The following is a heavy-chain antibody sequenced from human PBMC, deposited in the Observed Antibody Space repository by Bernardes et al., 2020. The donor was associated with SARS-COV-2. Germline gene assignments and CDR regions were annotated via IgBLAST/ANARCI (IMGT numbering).Heavy chain of an antibody. CDR2: IIPILGIA. Sequence: AVKVSCKASGGTFSSYTISWVRQTPGQGLEWMGRIIPILGIANYAKKFQGRVTITADQSTSTAYMELSILRSEDTAVYYCARLDCSGGSCYHRWYFDLWGRGTLVTVSS. CDR1: GGTFSSYT. V-gene: IGHV1-69*02. CDR3: ARLDCSGGSCYHRWYFDL. D-gene: IGHD2-15*01. J-gene: IGHJ2*01.